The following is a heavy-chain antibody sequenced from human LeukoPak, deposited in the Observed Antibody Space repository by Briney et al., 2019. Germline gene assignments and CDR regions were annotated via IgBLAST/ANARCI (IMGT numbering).Heavy chain of an antibody. J-gene: IGHJ4*02. CDR1: GLTFSSYS. D-gene: IGHD1-26*01. CDR2: ISSSSSYI. Sequence: NPGGSLRLSCAASGLTFSSYSMNWVRQAPGKGLEWVSSISSSSSYIYYADSVKGRFTISRDNAKNSLYLQMNSLRAEDTAVYYCARGSEWELLSCDYWGQGTLVTVSS. CDR3: ARGSEWELLSCDY. V-gene: IGHV3-21*06.